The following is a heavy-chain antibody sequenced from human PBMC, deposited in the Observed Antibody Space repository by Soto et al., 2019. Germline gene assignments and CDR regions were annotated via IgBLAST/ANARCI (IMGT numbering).Heavy chain of an antibody. D-gene: IGHD2-21*01. CDR1: GFIFENSG. V-gene: IGHV3-9*01. CDR3: VKAGVRDLIVEVPVYFDI. CDR2: ISWNSGNI. Sequence: EVQLVESGGGLVQPGRSLRLSCAASGFIFENSGMHWVRQAPGKGLEWVSGISWNSGNIGYADSVKGRFSISRDNAKKSLYLQMNCLRPVDTAFYFCVKAGVRDLIVEVPVYFDIWGLGTLVTVSS. J-gene: IGHJ4*02.